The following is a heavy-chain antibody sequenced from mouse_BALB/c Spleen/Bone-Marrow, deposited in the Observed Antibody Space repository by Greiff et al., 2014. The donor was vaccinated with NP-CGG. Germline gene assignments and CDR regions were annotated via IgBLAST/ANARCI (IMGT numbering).Heavy chain of an antibody. V-gene: IGHV4-1*02. CDR3: ARRDYYYGMDY. J-gene: IGHJ4*01. Sequence: EVQLQESGGGLVQPGGSLKLSCAASGLDFSRYWMSWVRQAPGKGLEWIGETNPDSRTINSTPSLKDKFIISRDKGKNTLYLEMSKVRSEDTALYYCARRDYYYGMDYWGQGTSVTVSS. D-gene: IGHD3-3*01. CDR1: GLDFSRYW. CDR2: TNPDSRTI.